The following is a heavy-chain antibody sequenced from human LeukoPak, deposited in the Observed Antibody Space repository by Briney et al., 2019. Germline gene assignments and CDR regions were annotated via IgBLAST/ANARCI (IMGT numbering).Heavy chain of an antibody. CDR3: AKVGSRSGYSSSWYAGGIDY. CDR1: GFTFSSYG. V-gene: IGHV3-30*18. CDR2: ISYDGSNK. D-gene: IGHD6-13*01. Sequence: PGRSLRLSCAASGFTFSSYGMHWVRQAPGKGLEWVAVISYDGSNKYYADSVKGRFTISRDNSKNTLYLQMNSLRAEDTAVYYCAKVGSRSGYSSSWYAGGIDYWGQGTLVTVSS. J-gene: IGHJ4*02.